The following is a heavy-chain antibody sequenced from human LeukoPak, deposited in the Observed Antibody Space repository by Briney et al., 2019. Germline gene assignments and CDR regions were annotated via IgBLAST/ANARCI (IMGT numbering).Heavy chain of an antibody. D-gene: IGHD3-10*01. V-gene: IGHV3-23*01. CDR3: AKRLGDY. Sequence: PGGSLRLSCAASGFTFTSYAMNWVRQAPGKGLEWVSTVSGSGRSTYYADSVKGRFTISRDNSKNTLYLQMNSLRAEDTAVYYCAKRLGDYWGQGALVTVSS. J-gene: IGHJ4*02. CDR1: GFTFTSYA. CDR2: VSGSGRST.